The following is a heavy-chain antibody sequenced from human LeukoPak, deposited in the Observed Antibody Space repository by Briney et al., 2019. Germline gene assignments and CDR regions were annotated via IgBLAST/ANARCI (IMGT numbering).Heavy chain of an antibody. J-gene: IGHJ5*02. V-gene: IGHV4-61*02. CDR3: ARERIGYCSSTTCRLNWFDL. CDR1: GDSVSSGSYY. Sequence: SETLSLTCTVSGDSVSSGSYYWSWIRQPAGKGLEWIGRIYTRGNTDYNPSLKSRVTISIDKSKNQFSLKLSSVTAADTAIYYCARERIGYCSSTTCRLNWFDLWGQGTRVTVAS. CDR2: IYTRGNT. D-gene: IGHD2-2*01.